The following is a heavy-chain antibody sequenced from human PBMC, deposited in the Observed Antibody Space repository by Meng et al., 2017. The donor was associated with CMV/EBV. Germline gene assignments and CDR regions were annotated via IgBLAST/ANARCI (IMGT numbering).Heavy chain of an antibody. CDR2: IYYSGST. D-gene: IGHD3-16*01. V-gene: IGHV4-30-4*08. CDR3: ARDLGGGGVIGY. Sequence: QVQLQESGPGLVKPSQXLFLICTVSGGSISSGDYYWSWIRQPPGKGLEWIGYIYYSGSTYYNPSLKSRVTISVDTSKNQFSLKLSSVTAADTAVYYCARDLGGGGVIGYWGQGTLVTVAS. J-gene: IGHJ4*02. CDR1: GGSISSGDYY.